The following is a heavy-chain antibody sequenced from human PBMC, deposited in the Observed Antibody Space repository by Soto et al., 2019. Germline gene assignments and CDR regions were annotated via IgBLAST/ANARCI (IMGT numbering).Heavy chain of an antibody. D-gene: IGHD2-2*01. Sequence: EVQLVESGGGLVQPGGSLRLSCVASGFTFTNYWMHWVRQAPGKGLVWVSRISSDGTYIQYGDSVEGRFTISRDNAKNTVYPQMSSLRAEGMAVYYCVRNLVVTSDSDWFDPWGQGTLVTVSS. CDR1: GFTFTNYW. CDR2: ISSDGTYI. J-gene: IGHJ5*02. CDR3: VRNLVVTSDSDWFDP. V-gene: IGHV3-74*03.